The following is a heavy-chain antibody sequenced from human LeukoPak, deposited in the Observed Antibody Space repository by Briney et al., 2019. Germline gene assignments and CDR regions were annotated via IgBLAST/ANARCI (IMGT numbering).Heavy chain of an antibody. V-gene: IGHV3-48*03. CDR2: ITTTGTPI. Sequence: GGSLRLSCAAPGFIFTSYEMNWVRQAPGKGLEWLSYITTTGTPIYYSDSVKGRFTISRDNAKNSLYLQMNSLRAEDTAVYYCARDQFWTEGSDAFDIWGQGTMVTVSS. CDR1: GFIFTSYE. J-gene: IGHJ3*02. CDR3: ARDQFWTEGSDAFDI. D-gene: IGHD3/OR15-3a*01.